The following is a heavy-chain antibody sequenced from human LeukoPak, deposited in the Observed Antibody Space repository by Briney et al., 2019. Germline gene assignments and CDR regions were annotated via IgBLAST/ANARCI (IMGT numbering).Heavy chain of an antibody. Sequence: GSLRLSCAASGFTLSSYWMHWGRQAPGEGLVWVLHINSDGSSTNYMDSVKGRFTISRDKAKNTVYLQMNSLRAEDTAVYYCASWSRIYGMDVWGQGTTVTVSS. CDR2: INSDGSST. CDR1: GFTLSSYW. CDR3: ASWSRIYGMDV. V-gene: IGHV3-74*01. J-gene: IGHJ6*02. D-gene: IGHD5/OR15-5a*01.